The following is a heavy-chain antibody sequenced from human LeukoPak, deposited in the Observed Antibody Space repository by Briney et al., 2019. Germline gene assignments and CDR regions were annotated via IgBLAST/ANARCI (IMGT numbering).Heavy chain of an antibody. V-gene: IGHV3-53*04. CDR1: GFTVSSSY. D-gene: IGHD6-13*01. Sequence: GGSLRLSCAASGFTVSSSYMSWVRQAPGKGLEWVSVIYSGGSTYYADSVKGRFTISRHNSKNTLYLQMNSLRAEDTAVYYCAKEGSSLGWYFDLWGRGTLVTVSS. J-gene: IGHJ2*01. CDR3: AKEGSSLGWYFDL. CDR2: IYSGGST.